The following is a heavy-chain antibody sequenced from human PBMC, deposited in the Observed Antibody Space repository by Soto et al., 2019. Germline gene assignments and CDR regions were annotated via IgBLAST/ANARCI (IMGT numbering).Heavy chain of an antibody. CDR3: ARGLWGMDV. V-gene: IGHV3-33*01. J-gene: IGHJ6*02. CDR2: IWYDGSNK. Sequence: PGGSLRLSCAASGFTFSSYGMHWVPQAPGKGLEWVAVIWYDGSNKYYADSVKGRFTISRDNSKNTLYLQMNSLRAEDTAVYYCARGLWGMDVWGQGTTVTVSS. D-gene: IGHD2-21*01. CDR1: GFTFSSYG.